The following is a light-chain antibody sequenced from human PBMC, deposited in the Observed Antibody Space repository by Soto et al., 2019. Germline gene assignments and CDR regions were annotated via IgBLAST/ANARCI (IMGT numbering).Light chain of an antibody. CDR3: QKYESSPRK. J-gene: IGKJ1*01. V-gene: IGKV3-20*01. CDR2: HTS. CDR1: QSVSNNY. Sequence: EIVLTQSPGTLSLSPGERATLSFRASQSVSNNYLAWYQQRPGQAPRLLVYHTSNRATGIPDRFSASGSGTDFTLTISRLEPEDFAVYYCQKYESSPRKFGQGTKVDIK.